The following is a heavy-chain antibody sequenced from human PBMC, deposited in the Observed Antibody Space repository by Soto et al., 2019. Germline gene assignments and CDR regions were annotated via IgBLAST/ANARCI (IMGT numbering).Heavy chain of an antibody. CDR1: GFTFSSDW. CDR2: IKQDGSEK. Sequence: EVQLVESGGGLVQPGGSLRLSCAASGFTFSSDWMSWVRQAPGKGLEWVATIKQDGSEKYYVDSVRGRFTVSRDNAKNSLYLEMNSLRAEDTAVDYCARGDYFERRFDYWGQGTLVTVSS. V-gene: IGHV3-7*03. D-gene: IGHD3-9*01. CDR3: ARGDYFERRFDY. J-gene: IGHJ4*02.